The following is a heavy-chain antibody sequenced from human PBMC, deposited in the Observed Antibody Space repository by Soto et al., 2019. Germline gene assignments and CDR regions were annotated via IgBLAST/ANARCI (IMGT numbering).Heavy chain of an antibody. D-gene: IGHD5-18*01. V-gene: IGHV3-21*01. CDR1: GFTFSSYS. CDR2: ISSSSSYI. Sequence: GGSLRLSCAASGFTFSSYSMNWVRQAPGKGLERVSSISSSSSYIYYADSVKGRFTISRDNAKNSLYLQMNSLRAEDTAVYYCARDFSYYWDTAMVANTYYYYYGMDVWGQGTTVTVSS. J-gene: IGHJ6*02. CDR3: ARDFSYYWDTAMVANTYYYYYGMDV.